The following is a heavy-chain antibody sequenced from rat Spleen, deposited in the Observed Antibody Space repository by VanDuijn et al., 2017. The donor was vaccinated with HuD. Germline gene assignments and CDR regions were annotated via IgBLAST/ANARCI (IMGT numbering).Heavy chain of an antibody. V-gene: IGHV5S23*01. Sequence: EVQLVESGGGLVQPGRPLKLSCAASGVTFSNYYMAWVRQAPTKGLEWVAYISTGGDNTYYRDSVKGRFTISRDNAKSTLYLQLDSLRSEDTATYYCTRLWDYWGQGVMVTVSS. CDR2: ISTGGDNT. J-gene: IGHJ2*01. CDR3: TRLWDY. CDR1: GVTFSNYY.